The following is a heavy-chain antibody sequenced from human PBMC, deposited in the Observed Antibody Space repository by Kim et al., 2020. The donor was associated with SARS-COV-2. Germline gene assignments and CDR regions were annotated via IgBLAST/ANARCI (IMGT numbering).Heavy chain of an antibody. CDR2: IYPGDSDT. Sequence: GESLKISCKGSGYSFTSYWIGWVRQMPGKGLEWMGIIYPGDSDTRYSPSFQGQVTISADKSISTAYLQWSSLKASDTDMYYCASQSIAAPFFYYMDVWGKGTTVTVSS. J-gene: IGHJ6*03. V-gene: IGHV5-51*01. CDR3: ASQSIAAPFFYYMDV. D-gene: IGHD6-6*01. CDR1: GYSFTSYW.